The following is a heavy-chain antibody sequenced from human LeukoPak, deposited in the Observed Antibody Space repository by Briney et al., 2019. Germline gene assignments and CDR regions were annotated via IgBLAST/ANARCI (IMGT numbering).Heavy chain of an antibody. D-gene: IGHD7-27*01. Sequence: GGSLRLSCAASGFTFSSYAMSWVRQAPGRGLEWVSTISGSGGSTYYADSVKGRFTISRDNSKNTLYLQMNSLRAEDTAVYYCAKGSGLAGTFFDYWGQGTLVTVSS. CDR2: ISGSGGST. CDR1: GFTFSSYA. V-gene: IGHV3-23*01. CDR3: AKGSGLAGTFFDY. J-gene: IGHJ4*02.